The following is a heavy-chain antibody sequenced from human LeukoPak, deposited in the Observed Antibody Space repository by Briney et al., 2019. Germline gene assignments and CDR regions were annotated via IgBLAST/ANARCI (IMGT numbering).Heavy chain of an antibody. CDR2: ISGSGGST. CDR1: GFTFSSYA. D-gene: IGHD6-13*01. CDR3: ARPSRYSSSNGRGIGY. Sequence: PGGSLRLSCAASGFTFSSYAMSWVRQAPGKGLEWVSAISGSGGSTYYADSVKGRFTISRDNSKNTLYLQMNSLRAEDTAVYYCARPSRYSSSNGRGIGYWGQGTLVTVSS. V-gene: IGHV3-23*01. J-gene: IGHJ4*02.